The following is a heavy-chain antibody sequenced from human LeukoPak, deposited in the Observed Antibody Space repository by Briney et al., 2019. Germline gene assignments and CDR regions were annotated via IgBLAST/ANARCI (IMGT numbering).Heavy chain of an antibody. CDR1: GYTFTGYY. Sequence: GASVKVSCKASGYTFTGYYMHWVRQAPGQGLEWVGWINPNSGGTNYAQKFQGRVTMTRDTSISTAYMELSRLRSDDTAVYYCAREEGWNDLDYFDYWGQGTLVTVSS. J-gene: IGHJ4*02. CDR2: INPNSGGT. V-gene: IGHV1-2*02. D-gene: IGHD1-1*01. CDR3: AREEGWNDLDYFDY.